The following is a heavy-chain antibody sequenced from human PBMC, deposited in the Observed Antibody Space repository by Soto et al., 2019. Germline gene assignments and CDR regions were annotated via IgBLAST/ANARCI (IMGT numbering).Heavy chain of an antibody. CDR3: AKAGLSGYTLVYFDY. J-gene: IGHJ4*02. CDR2: ISYDGSNK. V-gene: IGHV3-30*18. CDR1: GFTFSSYG. Sequence: GGSLRLSCAASGFTFSSYGMHWVRQAPGKGLEWVAVISYDGSNKYYADPVKGRFTISRDNSKNTLYLQMNSLRAEDTAVYYCAKAGLSGYTLVYFDYWGQGTLVTVSS. D-gene: IGHD3-22*01.